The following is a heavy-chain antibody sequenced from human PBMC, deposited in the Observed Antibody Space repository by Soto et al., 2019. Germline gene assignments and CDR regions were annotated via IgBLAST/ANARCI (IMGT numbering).Heavy chain of an antibody. V-gene: IGHV3-30-3*01. CDR2: ISYDGSNK. Sequence: QVQLVESGGGVVQPGRSLRLSCAASGFTFSSDAMHWVRQAPGKGLEWVAVISYDGSNKYYADSVKGRFTISRDNSKNTLYLQMNSLRAEDTAVYYCARVGGPAATRNYYGMDVWGQGTTVTVSS. CDR3: ARVGGPAATRNYYGMDV. D-gene: IGHD2-2*01. CDR1: GFTFSSDA. J-gene: IGHJ6*02.